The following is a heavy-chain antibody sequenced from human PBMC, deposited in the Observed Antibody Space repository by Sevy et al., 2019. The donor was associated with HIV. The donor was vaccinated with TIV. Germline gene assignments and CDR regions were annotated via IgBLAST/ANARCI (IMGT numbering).Heavy chain of an antibody. CDR3: AKSRDYGMDV. CDR1: GGSFSGYS. CDR2: INHSGST. J-gene: IGHJ6*02. V-gene: IGHV4-34*01. Sequence: SETLSLTCAVYGGSFSGYSWSWIRQPPGKGLEWIGEINHSGSTNYNPSLKSRVTISVDTSKNQFSLKLSSVTAADTAVYYCAKSRDYGMDVWGQGTTVTVSS.